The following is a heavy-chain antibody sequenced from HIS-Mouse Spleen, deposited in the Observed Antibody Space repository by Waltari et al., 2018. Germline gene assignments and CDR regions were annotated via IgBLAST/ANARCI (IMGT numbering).Heavy chain of an antibody. J-gene: IGHJ2*01. CDR2: IYYSGST. Sequence: QLQLQESGPGLVKPSETLSLTCTVSGGSISSSSYYWGWIRQPPGKGLEWIGSIYYSGSTYYNPSLKSRVNISADTSKNQFSLKLSSVTAADTAVYYCAREIPYSSSWYDWYFDLWGRGTLVTVSS. V-gene: IGHV4-39*07. D-gene: IGHD6-13*01. CDR1: GGSISSSSYY. CDR3: AREIPYSSSWYDWYFDL.